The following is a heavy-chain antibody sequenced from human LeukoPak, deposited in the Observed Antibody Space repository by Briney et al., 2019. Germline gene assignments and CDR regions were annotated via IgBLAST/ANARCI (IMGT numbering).Heavy chain of an antibody. CDR1: GYTFTGYY. CDR3: ARDLYYYDSSGYPRRGFFDY. CDR2: INPNSGGT. V-gene: IGHV1-2*02. Sequence: ASVKVSCKASGYTFTGYYMHWVRQAPGQGLEWMGWINPNSGGTNYAQKFQGRVTMTRDTSISTAYMELSRLRSDDTAVYYCARDLYYYDSSGYPRRGFFDYWGQGTLVTVSS. J-gene: IGHJ4*02. D-gene: IGHD3-22*01.